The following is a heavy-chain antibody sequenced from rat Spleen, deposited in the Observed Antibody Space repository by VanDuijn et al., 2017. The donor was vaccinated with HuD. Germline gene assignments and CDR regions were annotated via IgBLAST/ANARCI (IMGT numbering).Heavy chain of an antibody. J-gene: IGHJ2*01. CDR2: ITNSAGST. D-gene: IGHD1-9*01. CDR1: GFTFKNYW. Sequence: EVQLVESGGGLVQPGRSLKLSCVASGFTFKNYWMTWIRQAPGKGLEWVASITNSAGSTYYPDSVKGRFTISRDTAENTLYLQMGSLRSEDTATYYCARLAMGITDYFDHWGQGVMVTVSS. V-gene: IGHV5-31*01. CDR3: ARLAMGITDYFDH.